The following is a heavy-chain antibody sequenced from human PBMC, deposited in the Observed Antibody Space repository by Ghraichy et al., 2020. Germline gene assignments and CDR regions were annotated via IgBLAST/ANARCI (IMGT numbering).Heavy chain of an antibody. Sequence: SVKVSCKASGFTFTSSAVQWVRQARGQRLEWIGWIVVGSGNTNYAQKFQERVTITRDMSTSTAYMELSSLRSEDTAVYYCAASPRGYDFWSGGKFDYWGQGTLVTVSS. D-gene: IGHD3-3*01. CDR2: IVVGSGNT. CDR3: AASPRGYDFWSGGKFDY. J-gene: IGHJ4*02. V-gene: IGHV1-58*01. CDR1: GFTFTSSA.